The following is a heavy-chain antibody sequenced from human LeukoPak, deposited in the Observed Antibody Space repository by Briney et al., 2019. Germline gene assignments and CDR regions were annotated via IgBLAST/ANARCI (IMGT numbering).Heavy chain of an antibody. CDR3: AREWGYSYGYLANWFDP. D-gene: IGHD5-18*01. CDR2: INPNSGGT. J-gene: IGHJ5*02. CDR1: GYTFTGYY. Sequence: ASVKVSCKASGYTFTGYYMHWVRHAPGQGLEWMGWINPNSGGTNYAQKFRGRVTMTRDTSISTAYMELSRLRSDDTAVYYCAREWGYSYGYLANWFDPWGQGTLVTVSS. V-gene: IGHV1-2*02.